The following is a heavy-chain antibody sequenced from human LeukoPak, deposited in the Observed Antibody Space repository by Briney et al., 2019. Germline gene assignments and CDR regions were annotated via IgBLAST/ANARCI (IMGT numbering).Heavy chain of an antibody. V-gene: IGHV4-59*12. Sequence: SETLALTCTVSGGSISSYYWSWIRQPPGKGLEWIGSIYYSGNTYYNPSLKSRVTISVDTSKSQFSLKLTSVTAADTAVYYCARKGYYDTSASGAFDIWGQGTMVTVSS. D-gene: IGHD3-22*01. CDR1: GGSISSYY. CDR3: ARKGYYDTSASGAFDI. J-gene: IGHJ3*02. CDR2: IYYSGNT.